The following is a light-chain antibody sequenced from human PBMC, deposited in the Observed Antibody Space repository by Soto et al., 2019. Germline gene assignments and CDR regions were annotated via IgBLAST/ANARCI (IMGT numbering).Light chain of an antibody. CDR3: QQRRSWPPTIT. CDR2: DSS. Sequence: EIVMTQSPATLSVSPGERATFSCRAIQSVSSNLTWYQQKPGQAPRLLINDSSNRATGIPARFSGSGSGTDFTLTISSLEPEDFAVYYCQQRRSWPPTITFGQGTRLEIK. CDR1: QSVSSN. V-gene: IGKV3-11*01. J-gene: IGKJ5*01.